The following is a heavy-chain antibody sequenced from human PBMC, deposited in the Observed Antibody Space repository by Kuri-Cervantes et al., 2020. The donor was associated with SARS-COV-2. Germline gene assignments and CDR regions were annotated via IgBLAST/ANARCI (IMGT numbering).Heavy chain of an antibody. CDR1: GYTFTGYY. V-gene: IGHV1-2*02. Sequence: APVKVSCKASGYTFTGYYMHWVRQAPGQGLEWMGWINPNSGGTNYAQKFQGRVTMTRDTSISTAYMELSRLRSDDTAVYYCARDFGGPGYLPAVGFDYWGQGTLVTVSS. CDR2: INPNSGGT. D-gene: IGHD6-19*01. J-gene: IGHJ4*02. CDR3: ARDFGGPGYLPAVGFDY.